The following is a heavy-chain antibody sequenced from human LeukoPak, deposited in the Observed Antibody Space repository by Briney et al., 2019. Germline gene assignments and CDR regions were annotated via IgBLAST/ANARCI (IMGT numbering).Heavy chain of an antibody. J-gene: IGHJ4*02. CDR3: ARKRYFDSTGYNPTYYFDN. D-gene: IGHD3-22*01. Sequence: PSATLSLTCTVSGDSFIGSYWSWIRQATGKGLEWIGYIYYPVDTNYNPSLQSRVTISADVSKKQFSLRLTSVTAADTAVYYCARKRYFDSTGYNPTYYFDNWGQGLLVTVAS. CDR2: IYYPVDT. CDR1: GDSFIGSY. V-gene: IGHV4-59*01.